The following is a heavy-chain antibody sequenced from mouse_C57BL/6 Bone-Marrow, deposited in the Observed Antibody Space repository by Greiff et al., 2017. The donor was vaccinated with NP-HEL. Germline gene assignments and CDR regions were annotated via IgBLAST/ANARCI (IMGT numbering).Heavy chain of an antibody. V-gene: IGHV1-50*01. D-gene: IGHD2-5*01. Sequence: VQLQQPGAELVKPGASVKLSCKASGYTFTSYWMQWVKQRPGQGLEWIGEIDPSDSYTNYNQKFKGKATLTVDTSSSTAYMQLSSLTSEDSAVYYCAIAYYSNYDAMDYWGQGTSVTVSS. CDR1: GYTFTSYW. CDR2: IDPSDSYT. J-gene: IGHJ4*01. CDR3: AIAYYSNYDAMDY.